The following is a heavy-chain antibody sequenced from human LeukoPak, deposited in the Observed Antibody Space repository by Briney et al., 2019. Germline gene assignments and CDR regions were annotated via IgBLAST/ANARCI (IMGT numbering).Heavy chain of an antibody. D-gene: IGHD3-10*01. CDR1: GFTFSSYP. CDR2: IGDSGGST. J-gene: IGHJ4*02. Sequence: PGGSLRLSCAASGFTFSSYPLTWVRQAPGKGLEWVAAIGDSGGSTYYADSVKGRFTISRDNSKNTLYLQMNSLRAEDTAVYYCAKSYSNILWFGDDWGQGSLVTVSS. CDR3: AKSYSNILWFGDD. V-gene: IGHV3-23*01.